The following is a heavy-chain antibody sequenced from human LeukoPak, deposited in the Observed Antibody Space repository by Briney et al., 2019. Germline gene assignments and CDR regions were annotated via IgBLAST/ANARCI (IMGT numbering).Heavy chain of an antibody. CDR1: GYSFTSYW. Sequence: GESLKISCKGSGYSFTSYWIGWVRQMPGKGLEWMGIIYPGDSDTRYSPSFQGQVTISADKSISTAYLQWSSLKASDTAMYYCARGRRITMVRGVISWFDPWGQGTLVTVSS. V-gene: IGHV5-51*01. CDR3: ARGRRITMVRGVISWFDP. CDR2: IYPGDSDT. J-gene: IGHJ5*02. D-gene: IGHD3-10*01.